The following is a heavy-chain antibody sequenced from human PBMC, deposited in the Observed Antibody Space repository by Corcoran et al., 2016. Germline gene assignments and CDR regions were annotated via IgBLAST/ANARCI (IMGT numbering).Heavy chain of an antibody. CDR2: IYHSGST. D-gene: IGHD3-22*01. V-gene: IGHV4-38-2*02. CDR3: AIGRHESSAYCPFDP. J-gene: IGHJ5*02. CDR1: GYSISSGYY. Sequence: QVQLQESGPGLVKPSETLSLTCNVSGYSISSGYYWGWIRQPPGKGLEWIGSIYHSGSTYYKPSLKSRVTISVDTSKNQFSLKLSSVTAADTAVYYCAIGRHESSAYCPFDPWGQGTLVTVSS.